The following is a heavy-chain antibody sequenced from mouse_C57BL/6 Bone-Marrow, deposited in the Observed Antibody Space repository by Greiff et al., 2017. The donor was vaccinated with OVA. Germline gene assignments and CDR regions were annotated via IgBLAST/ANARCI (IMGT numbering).Heavy chain of an antibody. V-gene: IGHV3-4*01. J-gene: IGHJ4*01. CDR3: ARGRAYYSNYDYAMDY. Sequence: ESGPALVKPSQTVSLTCTVTGYSITNGNHWWNWIRQVSGSKLEWIGYISSSGSTDSNPSLKSRISITRDTSTNQLFLQLNSVTTEDIATYYCARGRAYYSNYDYAMDYWGQGTSVTVSS. CDR1: GYSITNGNHW. CDR2: ISSSGST. D-gene: IGHD2-5*01.